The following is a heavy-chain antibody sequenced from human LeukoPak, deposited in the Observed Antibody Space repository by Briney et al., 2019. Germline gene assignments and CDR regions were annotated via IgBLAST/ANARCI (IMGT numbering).Heavy chain of an antibody. V-gene: IGHV3-49*04. CDR3: SRLRFFDYLSWDYTHYTYMDA. J-gene: IGHJ6*04. CDR2: IRAETYGGTT. Sequence: GGSLRLSCTTSGFTFGDYDMVWVRQAPGKGLEWVGSIRAETYGGTTQHAASVEGRFTVSRDDSKSIAYLQMDSLKTEDTAVYFCSRLRFFDYLSWDYTHYTYMDAWGKGATVTVSP. D-gene: IGHD3/OR15-3a*01. CDR1: GFTFGDYD.